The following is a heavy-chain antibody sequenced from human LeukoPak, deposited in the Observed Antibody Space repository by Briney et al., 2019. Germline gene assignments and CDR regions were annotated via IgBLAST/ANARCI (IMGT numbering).Heavy chain of an antibody. Sequence: GGSLRLSCAASGFTFDDYAMNWVRQAPGKGLEWVSGIYWTSGSIGYADSVRGRFTNSRNNPKKSLYLPMNRLRAEDTALYYCANARRSREARARNYWGQGTLVTVSS. V-gene: IGHV3-9*01. J-gene: IGHJ4*02. D-gene: IGHD1-26*01. CDR3: ANARRSREARARNY. CDR2: IYWTSGSI. CDR1: GFTFDDYA.